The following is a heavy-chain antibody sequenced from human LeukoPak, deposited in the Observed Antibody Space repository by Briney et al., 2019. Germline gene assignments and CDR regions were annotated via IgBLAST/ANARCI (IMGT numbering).Heavy chain of an antibody. V-gene: IGHV6-1*01. CDR2: TYYMSNWYN. CDR1: GDSISSSSFT. J-gene: IGHJ3*02. Sequence: SQTLSLSCAISGDSISSSSFTWNWIRQSPSRGLEWLGRTYYMSNWYNDYAVSVKSRLIINPDTSKNQFSLHLNFVTPEDTAVYYCARADMIRARQFDAFAIWGQGTMVTVSS. CDR3: ARADMIRARQFDAFAI. D-gene: IGHD3-10*01.